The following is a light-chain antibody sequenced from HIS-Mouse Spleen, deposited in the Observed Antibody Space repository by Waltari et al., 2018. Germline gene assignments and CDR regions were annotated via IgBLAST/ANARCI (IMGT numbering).Light chain of an antibody. CDR3: RQLNSYPPT. Sequence: DIQLTQSPSFLSASVGDRVTITCRASQGISSYLAWYQQKTGKAPKLLIYAASTLQSGVPSRFSGSGSGTEFTLTISSLQPEDFATYYCRQLNSYPPTFGQGTKVEIK. CDR1: QGISSY. CDR2: AAS. J-gene: IGKJ1*01. V-gene: IGKV1-9*01.